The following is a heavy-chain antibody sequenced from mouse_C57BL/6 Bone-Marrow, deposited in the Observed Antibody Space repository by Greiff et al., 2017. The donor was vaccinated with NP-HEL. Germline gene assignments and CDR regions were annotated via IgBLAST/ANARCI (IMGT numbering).Heavy chain of an antibody. CDR3: ARGGDYGSSYVSWFAY. J-gene: IGHJ3*01. CDR2: IDPSDSET. D-gene: IGHD1-1*01. CDR1: GYTFTSYW. V-gene: IGHV1-52*01. Sequence: QVQLQQPGAELVRPGSSVKLSCKASGYTFTSYWMHWVKQRPIQGLEWIGNIDPSDSETHYNQKFKDKATLTVDKSSSTAYMQLSSLTSEDSAVYYCARGGDYGSSYVSWFAYWGQGTRVTVSA.